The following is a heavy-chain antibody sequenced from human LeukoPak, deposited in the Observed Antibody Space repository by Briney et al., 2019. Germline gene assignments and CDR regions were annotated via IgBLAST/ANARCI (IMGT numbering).Heavy chain of an antibody. Sequence: ASVKVSCKASGYTFNNYGISWVRQAPGQGLEWMGWVTSYNGDTNYAQKFQGRATMSTDTSTSTAYMELRSLRFDDTAIYYCAKDWHILTGRNCFDPWGQGTLVTVSS. CDR1: GYTFNNYG. D-gene: IGHD3-9*01. V-gene: IGHV1-18*01. CDR3: AKDWHILTGRNCFDP. CDR2: VTSYNGDT. J-gene: IGHJ5*02.